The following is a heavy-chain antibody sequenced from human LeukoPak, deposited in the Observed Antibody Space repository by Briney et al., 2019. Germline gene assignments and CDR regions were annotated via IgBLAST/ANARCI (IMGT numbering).Heavy chain of an antibody. V-gene: IGHV1-46*01. Sequence: ASVKVSCKASGYTFTSYYMHWVRQAPGQGLEWMGIINPGDGSTSYTQKFQGRVTMTRDTSTSTVFLDLSGLRSEDTAVYYCATAPYSSGSFQHWGQGTLVTVSS. CDR3: ATAPYSSGSFQH. D-gene: IGHD3-22*01. CDR2: INPGDGST. CDR1: GYTFTSYY. J-gene: IGHJ1*01.